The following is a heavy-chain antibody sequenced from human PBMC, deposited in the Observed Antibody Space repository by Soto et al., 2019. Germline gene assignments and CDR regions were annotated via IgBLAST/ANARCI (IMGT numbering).Heavy chain of an antibody. Sequence: HVQLQESGPGLVKPSQTLSLTCTVSGGSISSGGYYWSWIRQHPGKGLEWIGYIYYRGSTYYNPSLKSRVTISVDTSKNKFSLKLSSVTAADTAVYYCARVDGLSAASYWFDPWGQGTLGTVSS. V-gene: IGHV4-31*03. D-gene: IGHD2-2*01. CDR3: ARVDGLSAASYWFDP. J-gene: IGHJ5*02. CDR2: IYYRGST. CDR1: GGSISSGGYY.